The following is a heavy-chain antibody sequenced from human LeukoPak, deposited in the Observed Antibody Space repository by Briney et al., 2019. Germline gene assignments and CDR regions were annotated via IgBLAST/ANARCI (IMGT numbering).Heavy chain of an antibody. CDR2: ISGSGGKT. J-gene: IGHJ5*01. CDR3: ARSPQQLWLAPDWFDS. V-gene: IGHV3-23*01. D-gene: IGHD5-18*01. Sequence: PGGSLRLSCAASGLTFSSHAMSWVRQAPGKGLEWVSAISGSGGKTYYADSVKGRFTISRDNSKNTLYLQMNSLTAEDTAVYYCARSPQQLWLAPDWFDSWGQGTLVTVSS. CDR1: GLTFSSHA.